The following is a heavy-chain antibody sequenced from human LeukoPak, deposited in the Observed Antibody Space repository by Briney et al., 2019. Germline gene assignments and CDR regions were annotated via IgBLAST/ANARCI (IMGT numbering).Heavy chain of an antibody. D-gene: IGHD3-3*01. CDR3: ASITIFGVVIHRGYFDY. Sequence: SETPSLTCTVSGGSISSSSYYWGWIRQPPGKGLEWIGSIYYSGSTYYNPSLKSRVTISVDTSKNQFSLKLSSVTAADTAVYYCASITIFGVVIHRGYFDYWGQGTLVTVSS. V-gene: IGHV4-39*01. J-gene: IGHJ4*02. CDR1: GGSISSSSYY. CDR2: IYYSGST.